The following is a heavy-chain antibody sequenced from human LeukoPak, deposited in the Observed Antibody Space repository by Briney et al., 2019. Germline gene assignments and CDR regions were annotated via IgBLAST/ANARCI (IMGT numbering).Heavy chain of an antibody. D-gene: IGHD3-10*01. CDR3: AGEVLTFYYGSGNYHNVHY. Sequence: SETLSLTCAVYGGSFSGYFWGWIRQPPGKGLEWIGSIYYSGSTYYNPSLKSRVTMSVDTSKNQFSLKLSSLTAADTAVYYCAGEVLTFYYGSGNYHNVHYWSQGTLVTVSS. CDR2: IYYSGST. J-gene: IGHJ4*02. CDR1: GGSFSGYF. V-gene: IGHV4-34*01.